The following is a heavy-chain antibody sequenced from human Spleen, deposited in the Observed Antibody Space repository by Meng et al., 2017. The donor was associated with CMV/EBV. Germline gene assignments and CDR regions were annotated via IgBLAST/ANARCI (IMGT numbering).Heavy chain of an antibody. Sequence: SETLSLTCAVYGASFRDAFWTWIRQPPGKGLEWIGEISHSGTSNYNPSLKRRVTMSVDTSKNQFSLRVTSVTAADTAVYYCARRAVAGTGDFDYWGQGTLVTVSS. J-gene: IGHJ4*02. V-gene: IGHV4-34*01. CDR2: ISHSGTS. CDR3: ARRAVAGTGDFDY. D-gene: IGHD6-19*01. CDR1: GASFRDAF.